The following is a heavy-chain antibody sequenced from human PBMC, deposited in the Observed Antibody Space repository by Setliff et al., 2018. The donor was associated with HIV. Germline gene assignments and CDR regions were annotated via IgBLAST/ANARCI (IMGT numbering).Heavy chain of an antibody. CDR3: ARRGESTGSWFSSWYSYDMDV. CDR1: AVSIGGYS. D-gene: IGHD2-15*01. Sequence: SETLSLTCTVSAVSIGGYSWSWIRQSPGKGLEWIGSIYSTDTTNHNPSLESRVTISVDKSKNQFSLKLNSVTAADTAVYYCARRGESTGSWFSSWYSYDMDVWGQGTTVTVSS. CDR2: IYSTDTT. V-gene: IGHV4-4*09. J-gene: IGHJ6*02.